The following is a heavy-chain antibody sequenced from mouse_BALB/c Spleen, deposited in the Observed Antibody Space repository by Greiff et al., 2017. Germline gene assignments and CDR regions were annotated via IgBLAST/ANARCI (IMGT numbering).Heavy chain of an antibody. Sequence: VQLQESGAELARPGASVKMSCKASGYTFTSYTMHWVKQRPGQGLEWIGYINPSSGYTNYNQKFKDKATLTADKSSSTAYMQLSSLTSEDSAVYYCARSTTVVATDYWGQGTTLTVSS. J-gene: IGHJ2*01. D-gene: IGHD1-1*01. CDR1: GYTFTSYT. CDR3: ARSTTVVATDY. CDR2: INPSSGYT. V-gene: IGHV1-4*01.